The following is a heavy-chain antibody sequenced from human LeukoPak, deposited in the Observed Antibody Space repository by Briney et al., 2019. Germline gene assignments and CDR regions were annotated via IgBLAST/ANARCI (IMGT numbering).Heavy chain of an antibody. D-gene: IGHD6-19*01. V-gene: IGHV3-48*01. CDR3: ARYSSVHDAFDI. CDR2: ISTSTSTI. J-gene: IGHJ3*02. Sequence: GGSLGLSCAASGFTFSSYSMNWVRQAPGKGLEWVSYISTSTSTIYYADSVKGRFTISRDNAKNSLYLQMNSLRVEDTAVYYCARYSSVHDAFDIWGQGTMVTVSS. CDR1: GFTFSSYS.